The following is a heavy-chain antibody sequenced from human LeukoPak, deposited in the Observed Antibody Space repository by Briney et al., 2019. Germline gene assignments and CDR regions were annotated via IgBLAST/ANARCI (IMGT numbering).Heavy chain of an antibody. V-gene: IGHV5-51*01. D-gene: IGHD4-23*01. Sequence: GDPLKISCKGSGYIFTSCWIGWVLQMPGKDLELMGIIDPADSDTRYIPSFQGHVTISADKSIRTAYLQWRSLKASDTAMYYCARLYYGGKASFDFWGQGTLVTVSS. CDR2: IDPADSDT. CDR3: ARLYYGGKASFDF. CDR1: GYIFTSCW. J-gene: IGHJ4*02.